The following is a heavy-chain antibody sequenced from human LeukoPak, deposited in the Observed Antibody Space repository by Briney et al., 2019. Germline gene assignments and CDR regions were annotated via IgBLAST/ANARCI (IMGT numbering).Heavy chain of an antibody. CDR3: ASPSQYDSSGYPFDY. D-gene: IGHD3-22*01. Sequence: GGSLRLSCAASGFTFSDYYMSWIRQAPGKGLEWVSYISSSGSTIYYADSVKGRLTISRDNTKNSLYLHMNSLRAEDTAVYYCASPSQYDSSGYPFDYWGQGTLVTVSS. J-gene: IGHJ4*02. CDR2: ISSSGSTI. CDR1: GFTFSDYY. V-gene: IGHV3-11*01.